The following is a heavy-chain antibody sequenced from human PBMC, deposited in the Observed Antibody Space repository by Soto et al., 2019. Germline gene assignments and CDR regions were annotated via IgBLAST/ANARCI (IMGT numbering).Heavy chain of an antibody. CDR2: IKSKTDGGTT. V-gene: IGHV3-15*01. J-gene: IGHJ4*02. CDR1: GFTFSNAW. D-gene: IGHD3-10*01. Sequence: GGSLRLSCAASGFTFSNAWMSWVRQAPGKGLEWVGRIKSKTDGGTTDYAAPVKGRFTISRDDSKNTLYLQVNSLKTEDTAVYYCTTGLLSRGFDYWGQGTLVTVSS. CDR3: TTGLLSRGFDY.